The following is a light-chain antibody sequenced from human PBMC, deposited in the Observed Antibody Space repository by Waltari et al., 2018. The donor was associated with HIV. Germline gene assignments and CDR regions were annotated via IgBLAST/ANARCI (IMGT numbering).Light chain of an antibody. CDR2: EVT. CDR3: CSYAGSRIHVI. V-gene: IGLV2-23*02. Sequence: QSALTQPASVSGSPGQSITISCTGTFSDVGSYTFVSWYQQHPGEAPKLMIYEVTKRPSGISSRFSGSKSGNTASLTISGLQAEDEANYYCCSYAGSRIHVIFGGGTKLTVL. CDR1: FSDVGSYTF. J-gene: IGLJ2*01.